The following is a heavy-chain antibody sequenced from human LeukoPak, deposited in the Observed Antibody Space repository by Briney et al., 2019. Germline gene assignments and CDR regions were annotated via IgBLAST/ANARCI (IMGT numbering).Heavy chain of an antibody. V-gene: IGHV4-39*07. CDR1: GDSISSRSSY. J-gene: IGHJ3*01. Sequence: SETLSLTCTVAGDSISSRSSYWSWIRQPPGKRLEWIGTVYYRGSTYYNPSLKSRVSISVDTSKNQFSLKLNSVTAADTAVYYCARDPGSYDYVWGSYRSDGFDVWGQGTMVTVSS. D-gene: IGHD3-16*02. CDR3: ARDPGSYDYVWGSYRSDGFDV. CDR2: VYYRGST.